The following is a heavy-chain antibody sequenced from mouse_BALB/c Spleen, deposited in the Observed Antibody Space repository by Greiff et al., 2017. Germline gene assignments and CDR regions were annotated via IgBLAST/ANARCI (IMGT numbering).Heavy chain of an antibody. CDR2: IWAGGST. CDR3: GKEQKGGTEY. V-gene: IGHV2-9*02. CDR1: GFSLTSYG. J-gene: IGHJ3*01. Sequence: VKLVESGPGLVAPSQSLSITCTVSGFSLTSYGVHWVRQPPGKGLEWLGVIWAGGSTNYNSALMSRLSISKDNSKSQVFLKMNSLQTDDTAMYYGGKEQKGGTEYWGQGTLVTVSA. D-gene: IGHD3-3*01.